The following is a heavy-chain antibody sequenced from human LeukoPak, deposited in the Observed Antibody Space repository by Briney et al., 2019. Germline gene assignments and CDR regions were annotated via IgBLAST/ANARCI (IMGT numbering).Heavy chain of an antibody. J-gene: IGHJ4*02. V-gene: IGHV3-30*18. D-gene: IGHD2-21*01. CDR3: AKDRSGGIFDY. Sequence: PGGSLRLSCAASGITFSAYGMHWVRQAPGKGLEWVAVISHDGSNKYYADSVKGRFTISRDNSKNTLYLQMNSLRAEDTAVYYCAKDRSGGIFDYWGQGTLVTVSS. CDR1: GITFSAYG. CDR2: ISHDGSNK.